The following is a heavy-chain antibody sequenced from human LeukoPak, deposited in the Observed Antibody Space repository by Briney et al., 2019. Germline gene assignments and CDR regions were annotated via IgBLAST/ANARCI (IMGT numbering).Heavy chain of an antibody. CDR1: GYTLTELS. J-gene: IGHJ5*02. D-gene: IGHD3-22*01. CDR2: FDPEDGET. Sequence: ASVKVSCKVSGYTLTELSMHWVRQAPGKGLEWMGGFDPEDGETIYAQKFQGRVTMTEDTSTDTAYMELGSLRSEDTAVYYCATVRRGYYDSSGYYSNWFDPWGQGTLVTVSS. V-gene: IGHV1-24*01. CDR3: ATVRRGYYDSSGYYSNWFDP.